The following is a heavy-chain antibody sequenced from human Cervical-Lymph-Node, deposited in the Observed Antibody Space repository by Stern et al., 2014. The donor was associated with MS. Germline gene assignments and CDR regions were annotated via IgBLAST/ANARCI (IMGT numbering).Heavy chain of an antibody. J-gene: IGHJ3*01. V-gene: IGHV1-45*02. CDR1: GNTLTYRY. CDR3: ATTVAATGAEAFDV. Sequence: VQLLESGAEVKKNGSSVKLSCKASGNTLTYRYLHWVRQAPGQALEWMGCITPFNGDTNYAQKFQDRITITGDKSMTTAYVEVTSLTSEDTAMYYCATTVAATGAEAFDVWGQGTMVIVSS. D-gene: IGHD6-19*01. CDR2: ITPFNGDT.